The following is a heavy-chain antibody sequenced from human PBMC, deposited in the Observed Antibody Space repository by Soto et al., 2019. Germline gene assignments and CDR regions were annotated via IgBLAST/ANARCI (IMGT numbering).Heavy chain of an antibody. Sequence: PSETLSLTCTVSGGSISSYYWSWIRQPPGKGLEWIGYIYYSGSTNYNPSLKSRVTISVDTSKNQFSLKLSSVTAADTAVYYCASSVGYCSGGSCRDIWVQGTMVTVSS. J-gene: IGHJ3*02. CDR2: IYYSGST. D-gene: IGHD2-15*01. V-gene: IGHV4-59*08. CDR3: ASSVGYCSGGSCRDI. CDR1: GGSISSYY.